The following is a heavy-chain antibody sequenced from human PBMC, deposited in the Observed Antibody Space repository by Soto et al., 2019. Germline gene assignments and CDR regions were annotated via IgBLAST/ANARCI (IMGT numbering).Heavy chain of an antibody. CDR3: ARDLKFGQADY. D-gene: IGHD3-10*01. V-gene: IGHV4-4*07. J-gene: IGHJ4*02. CDR1: VGSISIYD. Sequence: PSETLSLSCTVSVGSISIYDWTWIRQPSGKGLEWIGLIYTSGSTNYNPSLKSRVTMSVDTSKNQFSLKLSSVTAADTAVYYCARDLKFGQADYWGQGSQVTVSS. CDR2: IYTSGST.